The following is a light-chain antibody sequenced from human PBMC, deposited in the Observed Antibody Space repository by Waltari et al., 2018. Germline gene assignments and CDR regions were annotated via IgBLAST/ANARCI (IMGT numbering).Light chain of an antibody. CDR1: QSVTGY. CDR3: QQSDTNPIA. V-gene: IGKV1-39*01. J-gene: IGKJ5*01. Sequence: DIQMTQSPSSLSASVGDRVTISCRASQSVTGYLNWYQQKPGKAPKLLIYEESRLHSGVPSRFSGSQSGTDFTLTISFLQPEDFATYYCQQSDTNPIAFGQGTRLEIK. CDR2: EES.